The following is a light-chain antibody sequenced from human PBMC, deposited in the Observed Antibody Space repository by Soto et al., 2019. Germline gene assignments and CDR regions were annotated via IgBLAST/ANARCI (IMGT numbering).Light chain of an antibody. CDR1: SSDVGGYNY. Sequence: QSALTQPPSASGSPGQSVTLSCTGTSSDVGGYNYVSWYQQHPGKAPQLMIYEVTKRPSGVPDRFSGSKSGNTASLTVSGLQAEDEADYYCSSYAGSNNIVVFGGGTKLTVL. V-gene: IGLV2-8*01. CDR2: EVT. J-gene: IGLJ2*01. CDR3: SSYAGSNNIVV.